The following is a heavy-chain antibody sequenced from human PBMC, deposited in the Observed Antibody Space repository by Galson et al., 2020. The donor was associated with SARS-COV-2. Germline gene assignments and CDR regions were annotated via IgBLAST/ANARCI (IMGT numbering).Heavy chain of an antibody. D-gene: IGHD1-26*01. CDR2: FDPEDGET. CDR3: ATARIVGVPNWFDP. V-gene: IGHV1-24*01. J-gene: IGHJ5*02. Sequence: ASVKVSCKVSGYTITELSMHWVRQAPGKGLEWMGGFDPEDGETIYAQKFQGRVTMTEDTSTDTAYMELSSLRSEDTAVYYFATARIVGVPNWFDPCGEGPLVTVSA. CDR1: GYTITELS.